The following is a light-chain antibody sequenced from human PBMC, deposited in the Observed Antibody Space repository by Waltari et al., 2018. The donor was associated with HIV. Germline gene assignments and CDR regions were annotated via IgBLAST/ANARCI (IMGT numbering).Light chain of an antibody. CDR2: DVS. J-gene: IGLJ3*02. CDR3: SSYTSSSTLEV. V-gene: IGLV2-14*03. Sequence: QSALTQPASVSGSPGQSITISCTGTSSDVGGYNYVSWYQQHPGKAPKRMIYDVSNRPSGVSIRFAGSKSGNTASLTISGLQAEDEADYYCSSYTSSSTLEVFGGGTKLTVL. CDR1: SSDVGGYNY.